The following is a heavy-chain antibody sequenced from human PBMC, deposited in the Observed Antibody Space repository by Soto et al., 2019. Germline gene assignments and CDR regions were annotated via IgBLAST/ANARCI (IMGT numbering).Heavy chain of an antibody. D-gene: IGHD3-22*01. CDR3: ARRTNYYDSSEQAFAI. Sequence: QVQLVQSGAEVKKPGSSVKVSCKASGGTFSSYAISWVRQAPGQGLEWMGGIIPIFGTANYAQKFQGRVTITADESTSTAYMELSSLRSEDTAVYYCARRTNYYDSSEQAFAIWGQGTMVTVSS. CDR2: IIPIFGTA. CDR1: GGTFSSYA. V-gene: IGHV1-69*01. J-gene: IGHJ3*02.